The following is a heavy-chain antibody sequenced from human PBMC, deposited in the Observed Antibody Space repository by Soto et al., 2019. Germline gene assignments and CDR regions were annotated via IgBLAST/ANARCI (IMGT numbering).Heavy chain of an antibody. J-gene: IGHJ4*02. D-gene: IGHD2-21*02. V-gene: IGHV3-30-3*01. CDR3: ARDNCGGDCPPGY. CDR2: ISYDGSNK. CDR1: GFTFISYA. Sequence: GGSLRLSCAASGFTFISYAMHWVRQAPGKGLEWVAVISYDGSNKYYADSVKGRFTISRDNSKNTLYLQMNSLRAEDTAVYYRARDNCGGDCPPGYWGQGTLVTVSS.